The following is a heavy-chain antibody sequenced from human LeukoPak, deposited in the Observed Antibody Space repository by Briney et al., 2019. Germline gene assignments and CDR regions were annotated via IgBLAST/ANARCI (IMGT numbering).Heavy chain of an antibody. Sequence: PSETLSLTCAVSGGSISSGGYYWSWIRQPPGKGLEWIGEINHSGSTNYNPSLKSRVTISVDTSKNQFSLKLSSVTAADTAVYYCARACYYDSSGYYYEYYFDYWGQGTLVTVSS. V-gene: IGHV4-34*01. D-gene: IGHD3-22*01. J-gene: IGHJ4*02. CDR2: INHSGST. CDR1: GGSISSGGYY. CDR3: ARACYYDSSGYYYEYYFDY.